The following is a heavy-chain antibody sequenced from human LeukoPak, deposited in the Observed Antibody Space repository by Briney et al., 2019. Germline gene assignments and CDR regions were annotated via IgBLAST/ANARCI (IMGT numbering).Heavy chain of an antibody. CDR1: GFTFSDYS. J-gene: IGHJ6*02. V-gene: IGHV3-48*04. CDR3: ARDRRDYYYYGLDV. CDR2: ISRSSNTV. Sequence: GGSLRLSCTASGFTFSDYSTNWVRQAPGKGLEWVSYISRSSNTVYYTDSVRGRFTISRANAKNSLYLQMNSLRAEDTAVYYCARDRRDYYYYGLDVWGQGTTVTVSS.